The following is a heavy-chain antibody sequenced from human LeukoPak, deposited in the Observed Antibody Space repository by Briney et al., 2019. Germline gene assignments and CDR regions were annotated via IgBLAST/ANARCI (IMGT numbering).Heavy chain of an antibody. CDR1: GFTFSPYR. J-gene: IGHJ4*02. V-gene: IGHV3-74*03. Sequence: AGGSLRLSCAASGFTFSPYRMYWLRQAPGKGLVWVARINGGGSNTKYADSVKGRFTISRDNAKNTLYLQMNSLRVEDTAIYYCTRTYGGSYYFDYWGQGTLVTVSS. D-gene: IGHD2-15*01. CDR3: TRTYGGSYYFDY. CDR2: INGGGSNT.